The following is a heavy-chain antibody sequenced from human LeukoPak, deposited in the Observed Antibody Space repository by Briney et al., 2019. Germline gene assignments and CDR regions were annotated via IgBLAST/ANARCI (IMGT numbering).Heavy chain of an antibody. CDR3: ARDQSGSYPD. D-gene: IGHD1-26*01. Sequence: SETLSLTCTVSGGSISSHYWSWIRQPPGKGLEWIGYIYYSGSTKYNPSLKSRVIISVDRSKNQFSLKLSSVTAADTAVYYCARDQSGSYPDWGQGTLVTVSS. CDR2: IYYSGST. J-gene: IGHJ4*02. CDR1: GGSISSHY. V-gene: IGHV4-59*11.